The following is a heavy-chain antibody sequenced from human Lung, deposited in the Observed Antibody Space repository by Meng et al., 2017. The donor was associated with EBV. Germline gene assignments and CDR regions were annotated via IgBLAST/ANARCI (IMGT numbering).Heavy chain of an antibody. CDR2: IYHTGNP. CDR1: GGSISSGDYP. J-gene: IGHJ4*02. V-gene: IGHV4-30-2*01. CDR3: ARGRIIGDSSGYSDY. D-gene: IGHD3-22*01. Sequence: QPPLQRPGSGLVKPSQTLSLTCVVSGGSISSGDYPWSWIRQPPGKGLEWIGHIYHTGNPYYNPSLKSRVAISVDTSKNQFSLKLSSVTAADTAVYYCARGRIIGDSSGYSDYWGQGTLVTVSS.